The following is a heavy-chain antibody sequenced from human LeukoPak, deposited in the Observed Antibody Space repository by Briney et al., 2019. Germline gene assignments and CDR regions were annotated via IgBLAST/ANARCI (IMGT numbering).Heavy chain of an antibody. V-gene: IGHV1-8*01. Sequence: ASVKVSCKTSGYTFANYDINWVRQATGQGLEWMGWMNPNSGNTGFAQNFQGRLTMTRDTSISTAYMDLSSLRSEDTAVYFRVRGGTLVRGVTLLSGMDVWGQGTTVTVSS. CDR3: VRGGTLVRGVTLLSGMDV. CDR2: MNPNSGNT. CDR1: GYTFANYD. D-gene: IGHD3-10*01. J-gene: IGHJ6*02.